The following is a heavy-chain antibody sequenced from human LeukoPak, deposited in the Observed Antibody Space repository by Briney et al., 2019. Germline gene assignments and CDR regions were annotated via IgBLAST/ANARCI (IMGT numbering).Heavy chain of an antibody. D-gene: IGHD2-8*01. CDR1: GFTFTNYA. CDR2: VSYDGTDT. Sequence: GRSLRLSCAASGFTFTNYAMNWVRQAPGKGLEWVATVSYDGTDTSYADSVKGRFAIFRDNSKNTLYLQMNSLRTEDTAVYYCVRVSGFCTNGVWPSFDPWGQGTLVTVSS. V-gene: IGHV3-30*09. J-gene: IGHJ5*02. CDR3: VRVSGFCTNGVWPSFDP.